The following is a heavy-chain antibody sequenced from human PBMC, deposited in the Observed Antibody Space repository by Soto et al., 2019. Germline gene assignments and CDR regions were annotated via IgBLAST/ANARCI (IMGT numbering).Heavy chain of an antibody. D-gene: IGHD6-19*01. Sequence: SETLSLTCTVSGGSISSYYWSWIRQPPGKGLEWIGYIYYSGSTNYNPSLKSRVTISVDTSKNQFSLKLSSVTAADTAVYYCARERYSSGWYDWFDPWGQGTLVTVS. CDR3: ARERYSSGWYDWFDP. V-gene: IGHV4-59*01. J-gene: IGHJ5*02. CDR1: GGSISSYY. CDR2: IYYSGST.